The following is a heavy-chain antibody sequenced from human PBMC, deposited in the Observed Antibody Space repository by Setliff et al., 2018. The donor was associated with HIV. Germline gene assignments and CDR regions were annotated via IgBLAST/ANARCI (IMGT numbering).Heavy chain of an antibody. D-gene: IGHD2-2*01. CDR1: GDSISNSAYF. J-gene: IGHJ5*02. V-gene: IGHV4-39*02. Sequence: KPSETLSLTCSVSGDSISNSAYFWGWIRQPSGKGLEYIGSIYYNGDTYYNPSLKSRVSTSVDPSKNHLSLKLTSVTAADTAVYYCARVIPAGVPANWFDPWGHGTLVTVSS. CDR3: ARVIPAGVPANWFDP. CDR2: IYYNGDT.